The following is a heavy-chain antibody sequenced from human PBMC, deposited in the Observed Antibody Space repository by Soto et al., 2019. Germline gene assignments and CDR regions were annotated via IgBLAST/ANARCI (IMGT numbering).Heavy chain of an antibody. Sequence: PVGSLRLSFAASGFTISNTYINWVRQAPGKGLEWVSVIYPGGSTYYADSVKGRFTISRDNSKNTLYFEMNSLRAEDAAVYYCARSYSYPYYFDYWGQGT. CDR1: GFTISNTY. CDR2: IYPGGST. D-gene: IGHD5-18*01. V-gene: IGHV3-66*01. J-gene: IGHJ4*02. CDR3: ARSYSYPYYFDY.